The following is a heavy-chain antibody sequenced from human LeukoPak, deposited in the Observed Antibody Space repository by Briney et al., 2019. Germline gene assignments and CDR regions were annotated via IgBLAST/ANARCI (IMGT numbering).Heavy chain of an antibody. CDR3: ARPRYGSGSLDS. V-gene: IGHV4-34*01. D-gene: IGHD3-10*01. CDR2: INHSGST. CDR1: GGSFSGHY. Sequence: PSETLSLTCAVYGGSFSGHYWTWIRQPPGMGLEWIGEINHSGSTTYNPSLNTRVTISVYTSKNQISLKLSSVTAADTAVYYCARPRYGSGSLDSWGQGTLVTVSS. J-gene: IGHJ4*02.